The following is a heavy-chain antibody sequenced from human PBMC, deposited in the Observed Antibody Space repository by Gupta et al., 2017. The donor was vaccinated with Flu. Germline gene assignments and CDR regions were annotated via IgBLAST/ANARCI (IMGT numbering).Heavy chain of an antibody. V-gene: IGHV3-23*01. CDR2: ISASGSRT. CDR3: AKDRVAGAVSYYYGLDV. Sequence: PGKGLEWVSGISASGSRTFYSDSVKGRFTMSRDISKNILYLQMNSLEVDDTAVYYCAKDRVAGAVSYYYGLDVWGQGTTVTVSS. D-gene: IGHD2-15*01. J-gene: IGHJ6*02.